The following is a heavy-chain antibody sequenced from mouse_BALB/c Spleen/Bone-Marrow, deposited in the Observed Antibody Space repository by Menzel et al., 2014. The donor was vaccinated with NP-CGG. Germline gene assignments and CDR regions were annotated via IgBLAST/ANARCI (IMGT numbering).Heavy chain of an antibody. CDR3: VRHYYGYDFDY. Sequence: VKLMESGPGLVAPSQSLSITCTVSGFSLTSYDMSWIRQPPGKGLEWLGVIWTGGGTNYNSAFMSRLSISKDNSKSQVFLKMNSLQTDDTAIYYCVRHYYGYDFDYWGQGTTLTVSS. V-gene: IGHV2-9-2*01. D-gene: IGHD1-2*01. J-gene: IGHJ2*01. CDR1: GFSLTSYD. CDR2: IWTGGGT.